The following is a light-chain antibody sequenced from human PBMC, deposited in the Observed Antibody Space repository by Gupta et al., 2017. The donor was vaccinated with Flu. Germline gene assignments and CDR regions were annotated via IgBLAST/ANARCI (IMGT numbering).Light chain of an antibody. CDR2: ETT. CDR3: LLSYSRDSVV. Sequence: TSGSTTGPGTSGHYPYWFQQKPGPVPMVRNDETTNKHSWKPARVSGSPLGGNVDLTLSGAQPEDESYYDCLLSYSRDSVVFGGGTKLTVL. J-gene: IGLJ2*01. V-gene: IGLV7-46*01. CDR1: TGPGTSGHY.